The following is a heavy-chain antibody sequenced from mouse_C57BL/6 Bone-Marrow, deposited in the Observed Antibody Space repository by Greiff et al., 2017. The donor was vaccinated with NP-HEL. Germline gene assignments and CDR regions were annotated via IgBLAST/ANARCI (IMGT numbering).Heavy chain of an antibody. D-gene: IGHD2-3*01. CDR2: FYTGSGSI. CDR1: GFTFTEYT. Sequence: QVQLQQSGAELVKPGASVKLSCKASGFTFTEYTIRWVKQRSGQGLEWIGWFYTGSGSIKYNDTFKDKATLTADKSSSTVNMDISILTTEDYAVYVCARHEERVYEGCYGAWYAYWGRGTLVTVTA. CDR3: ARHEERVYEGCYGAWYAY. V-gene: IGHV1-62-2*01. J-gene: IGHJ3*01.